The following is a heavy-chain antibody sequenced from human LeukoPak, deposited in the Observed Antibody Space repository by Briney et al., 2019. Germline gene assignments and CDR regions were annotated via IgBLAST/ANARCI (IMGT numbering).Heavy chain of an antibody. CDR3: ARGGGAAATVAYYYYYYGMDV. CDR2: INWNGGST. V-gene: IGHV3-20*01. D-gene: IGHD2-15*01. Sequence: GGSLRLSCAASGFTFDDYGMSWVRQAPGKGLEWVSGINWNGGSTGYADSVKGRFTISRDNAKNSLYLQMNSLRAEDTALYHCARGGGAAATVAYYYYYYGMDVWGQGTTVTVSS. CDR1: GFTFDDYG. J-gene: IGHJ6*02.